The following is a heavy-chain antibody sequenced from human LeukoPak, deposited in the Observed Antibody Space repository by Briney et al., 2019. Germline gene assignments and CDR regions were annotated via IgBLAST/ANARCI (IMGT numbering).Heavy chain of an antibody. CDR2: IIPIFGAA. Sequence: ASVKVSCKASGGTFSSYAISWVRQAPGQGLEWMGGIIPIFGAANYAQKFQGRVTITADESTSTAYMELSSLRSEDTAVYYCARDGRIRGFDPWGQGTLVTVSS. CDR1: GGTFSSYA. V-gene: IGHV1-69*01. J-gene: IGHJ5*02. CDR3: ARDGRIRGFDP. D-gene: IGHD3-3*02.